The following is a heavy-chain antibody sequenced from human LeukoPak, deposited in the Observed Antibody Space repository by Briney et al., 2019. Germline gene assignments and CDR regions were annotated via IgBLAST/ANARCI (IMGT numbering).Heavy chain of an antibody. CDR1: GFTFSSYA. CDR3: ARALVWSGYYWNFDY. Sequence: PGGSLRLSCAASGFTFSSYAMHWVRQAPGKGLEWVAVKSYDGSNKYYADSVKGRFTISRDNSKNTLYLQMNSLRAEDTAVYYCARALVWSGYYWNFDYWGQGTLVTVSS. J-gene: IGHJ4*02. V-gene: IGHV3-30*04. CDR2: KSYDGSNK. D-gene: IGHD3-3*01.